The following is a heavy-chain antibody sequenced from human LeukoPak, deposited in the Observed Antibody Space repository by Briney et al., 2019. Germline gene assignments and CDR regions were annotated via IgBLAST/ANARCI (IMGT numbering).Heavy chain of an antibody. D-gene: IGHD3-3*01. Sequence: GGSLRLSCAASDFTVSSNYMSWVRQAPGKGLEWVSVIYSGGTTYYADSVKGRFTISRDNSKNTLYLQMNSLRAEDTAVYYCARASFGVVMMNAFDIWGQGTMVTVSS. CDR1: DFTVSSNY. V-gene: IGHV3-53*01. J-gene: IGHJ3*02. CDR2: IYSGGTT. CDR3: ARASFGVVMMNAFDI.